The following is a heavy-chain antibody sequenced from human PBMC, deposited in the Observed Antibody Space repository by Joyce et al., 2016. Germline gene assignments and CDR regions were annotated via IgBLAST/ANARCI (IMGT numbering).Heavy chain of an antibody. Sequence: QVQLVESGGGVVQPGRSLRLSCAASGLTLSNYGVHWVRRGPGKGLEGVEVISNDGIYKYYADSVKGRFTISRDNSKNTVFLERNSLRTEDTAVYYCAKILTATYSSGWFLDYWGQGTLVTVSS. D-gene: IGHD6-25*01. J-gene: IGHJ4*02. V-gene: IGHV3-30*18. CDR3: AKILTATYSSGWFLDY. CDR2: ISNDGIYK. CDR1: GLTLSNYG.